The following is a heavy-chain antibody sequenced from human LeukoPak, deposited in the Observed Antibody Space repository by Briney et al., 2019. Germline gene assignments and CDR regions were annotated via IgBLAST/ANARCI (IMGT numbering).Heavy chain of an antibody. CDR1: GYTFTGYY. CDR3: ARGAAAGTVGFDP. Sequence: ASVTVSCKSSGYTFTGYYIHWVRQPPGQGLGWMGWINPNSGGTNYAQKFQGWVTMTRDTSISTAYIELSRLRSDDTAVYYCARGAAAGTVGFDPWGQGTLATVSS. CDR2: INPNSGGT. J-gene: IGHJ5*02. D-gene: IGHD6-13*01. V-gene: IGHV1-2*04.